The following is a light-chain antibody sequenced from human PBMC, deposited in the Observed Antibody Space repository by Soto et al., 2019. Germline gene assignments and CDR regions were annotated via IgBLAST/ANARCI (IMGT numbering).Light chain of an antibody. CDR1: SSDVGDYNY. V-gene: IGLV2-14*03. Sequence: QSVLTQPASVSGSPGQSITISCTGTSSDVGDYNYVSWYQHHPGKAPKLIIFDVSNRPSGISNRFSGSKSGNTASLTISGLQAEDEADYYCISYTSSSPDVFGTGTKLTVL. J-gene: IGLJ1*01. CDR3: ISYTSSSPDV. CDR2: DVS.